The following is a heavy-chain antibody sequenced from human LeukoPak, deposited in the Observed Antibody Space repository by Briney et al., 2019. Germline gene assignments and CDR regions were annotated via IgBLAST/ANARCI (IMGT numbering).Heavy chain of an antibody. J-gene: IGHJ5*02. D-gene: IGHD6-13*01. CDR2: IRYDGSNK. CDR1: GFTFSSYG. Sequence: PGGSLRLSCAASGFTFSSYGMHWVRQAPGKGLEWVAFIRYDGSNKYYADSVKGRFTISRDNSKNTLYLQMNSLRAEDTAVYYCAKAAAGTVNWFDPWGQGTLVIVSP. CDR3: AKAAAGTVNWFDP. V-gene: IGHV3-30*02.